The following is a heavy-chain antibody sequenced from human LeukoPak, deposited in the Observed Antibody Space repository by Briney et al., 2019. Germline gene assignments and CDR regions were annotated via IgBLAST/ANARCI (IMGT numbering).Heavy chain of an antibody. D-gene: IGHD5-24*01. CDR3: ARDEDGYNTGGVDY. J-gene: IGHJ4*02. Sequence: PGGSLRLSCAAPGFTLRTYWMSWVRRAPGKGLELVANIKQDESEKYYVDSVKGRFTISRDNAKNSLYLQMNSLRAEHTAVYYCARDEDGYNTGGVDYWGQGTLVTVSS. CDR1: GFTLRTYW. V-gene: IGHV3-7*03. CDR2: IKQDESEK.